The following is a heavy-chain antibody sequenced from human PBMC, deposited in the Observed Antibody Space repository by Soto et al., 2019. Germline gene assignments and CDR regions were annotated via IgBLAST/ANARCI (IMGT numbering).Heavy chain of an antibody. CDR3: AREEGWFGELPSYYYYGMDV. V-gene: IGHV1-69*12. CDR1: GGTFSSYA. CDR2: IIPIFGTA. Sequence: QVQLVQSGAEVKKPGSSVKVSCKASGGTFSSYAISWVRQAPGQGLEWMGGIIPIFGTANYAQKFQGRVTITADESTSTAYMGLSSLRSEDTAVYYCAREEGWFGELPSYYYYGMDVWGQGTTVTVSS. J-gene: IGHJ6*02. D-gene: IGHD3-10*01.